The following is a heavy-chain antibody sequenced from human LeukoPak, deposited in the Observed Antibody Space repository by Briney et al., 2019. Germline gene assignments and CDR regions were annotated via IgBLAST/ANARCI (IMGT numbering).Heavy chain of an antibody. CDR1: GYTFTSYA. CDR3: AREIPMIVVVPKGWFDP. Sequence: ASVKVSCKASGYTFTSYAMHWVRQAPGQRLEWMGWINAGNGNTKYSQKFQGRVTITRDTSASTAYMELSSLRSEDTAVYYCAREIPMIVVVPKGWFDPWGQGTLVTVPS. J-gene: IGHJ5*02. D-gene: IGHD3-22*01. CDR2: INAGNGNT. V-gene: IGHV1-3*01.